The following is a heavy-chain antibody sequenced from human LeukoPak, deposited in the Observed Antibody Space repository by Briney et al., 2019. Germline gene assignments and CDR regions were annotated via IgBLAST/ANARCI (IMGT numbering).Heavy chain of an antibody. V-gene: IGHV1-46*01. D-gene: IGHD5-12*01. CDR2: VNPNDGGT. Sequence: ASVQVSCEASGYTFTNNHIHWVRQAPGQDLEWMGIVNPNDGGTGYAQKFQNRVTMTRDTSTSTVYMELSSLTSEDTALYYCARVAWQSFDIWGQGTMVTVSS. CDR1: GYTFTNNH. J-gene: IGHJ3*02. CDR3: ARVAWQSFDI.